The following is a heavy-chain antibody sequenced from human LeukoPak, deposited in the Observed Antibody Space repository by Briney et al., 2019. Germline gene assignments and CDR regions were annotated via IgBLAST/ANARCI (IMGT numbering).Heavy chain of an antibody. CDR1: GGSISSYY. CDR2: IYYSGST. J-gene: IGHJ5*02. Sequence: SETLSLTCTVSGGSISSYYWSWIRQPPGKGLEWIGYIYYSGSTNYNPSLKSRVTISVDTSKNQFSLKLSSVTAADTAVYYCARVQYYYDSSGYWRVDWFDPWGQGTLVTVSS. V-gene: IGHV4-59*12. D-gene: IGHD3-22*01. CDR3: ARVQYYYDSSGYWRVDWFDP.